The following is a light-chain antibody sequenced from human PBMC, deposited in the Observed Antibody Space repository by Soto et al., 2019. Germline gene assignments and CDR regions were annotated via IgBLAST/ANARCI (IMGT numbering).Light chain of an antibody. J-gene: IGLJ2*01. CDR1: SSDVGGYNF. V-gene: IGLV2-14*01. Sequence: QSALTQPASVSGSPGQSITLSCTGTSSDVGGYNFVSWYQQHPGTAPKLMIYDVTNRPSGVSNRFSGSKSGNTASLTISGLQPEDEAEYYCSSYTSSSTVVFGGGTKLTVL. CDR3: SSYTSSSTVV. CDR2: DVT.